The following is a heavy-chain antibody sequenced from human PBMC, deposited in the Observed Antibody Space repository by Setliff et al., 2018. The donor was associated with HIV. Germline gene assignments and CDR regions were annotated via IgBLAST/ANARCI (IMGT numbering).Heavy chain of an antibody. Sequence: SETLSLTCTLSGDSISSGFYYWGWIRQPPGKGLDWIGSKYNGGNIYYNPSLKSRVTISIDTSKNQFYLKLSSVTAADTAVYFCARLKTGPAPVYYWGQGTLVTVSS. J-gene: IGHJ4*02. CDR1: GDSISSGFYY. CDR2: KYNGGNI. D-gene: IGHD1-1*01. V-gene: IGHV4-39*01. CDR3: ARLKTGPAPVYY.